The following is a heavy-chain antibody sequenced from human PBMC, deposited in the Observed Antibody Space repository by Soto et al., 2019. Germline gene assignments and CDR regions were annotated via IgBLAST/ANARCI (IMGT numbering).Heavy chain of an antibody. J-gene: IGHJ5*02. V-gene: IGHV4-39*01. CDR3: ARHVVRGVTEYNWFDP. CDR1: GGSFSSSPYY. CDR2: IFYSGST. Sequence: QLQLQESGPGLVKPSETLSLTCTVSGGSFSSSPYYWGWIRQPPGKGLQWIGSIFYSGSTYYNPSLESRVVISVDSSKNQFSLKLNSLTAADTAVYYCARHVVRGVTEYNWFDPWGRGTLVTVSS. D-gene: IGHD3-10*01.